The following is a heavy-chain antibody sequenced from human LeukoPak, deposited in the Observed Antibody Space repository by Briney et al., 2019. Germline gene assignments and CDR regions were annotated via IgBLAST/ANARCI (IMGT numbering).Heavy chain of an antibody. CDR3: ASRDPPYYYGSGSYWTYGMDV. CDR2: INSDGSST. D-gene: IGHD3-10*01. V-gene: IGHV3-74*01. CDR1: GFTFSSYW. Sequence: GGSLRLACAASGFTFSSYWMHWVRQAPGKGLVWVSRINSDGSSTSYADSVKGRFTISRDNAKNTLYLQMNSLRAEDTAVYYCASRDPPYYYGSGSYWTYGMDVWGQGTTVTVSS. J-gene: IGHJ6*02.